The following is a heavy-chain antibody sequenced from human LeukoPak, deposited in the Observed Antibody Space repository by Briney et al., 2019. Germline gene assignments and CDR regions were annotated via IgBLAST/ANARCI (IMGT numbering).Heavy chain of an antibody. J-gene: IGHJ4*02. CDR3: ARHRSSSWYNFDY. D-gene: IGHD6-13*01. CDR2: IYYSGST. Sequence: SETLSLTCTVSGGSISSSSYYWGWTRQPPGKGLEWIGSIYYSGSTYYNPSLKSRVTISVDTSKNQFSLKLSSVTAADTAVYYCARHRSSSWYNFDYWGQGTLVTVSS. CDR1: GGSISSSSYY. V-gene: IGHV4-39*01.